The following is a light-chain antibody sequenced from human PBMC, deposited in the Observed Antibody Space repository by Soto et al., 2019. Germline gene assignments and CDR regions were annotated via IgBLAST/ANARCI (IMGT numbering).Light chain of an antibody. V-gene: IGKV1-33*01. CDR2: DTS. CDR3: QQHNTVPLT. Sequence: DIEMTQSPPSLSASVGDRVIITCQASQDIRKYLNWYQEKPGRAPKLLIYDTSNLQIGVPTRLSGSGSGTDFTFSITSLQPEDIATYYCQQHNTVPLTFGGGTKVDIK. CDR1: QDIRKY. J-gene: IGKJ4*01.